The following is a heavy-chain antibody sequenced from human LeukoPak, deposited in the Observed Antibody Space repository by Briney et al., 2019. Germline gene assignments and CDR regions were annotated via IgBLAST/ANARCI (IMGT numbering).Heavy chain of an antibody. CDR1: GYTFTNYD. V-gene: IGHV1-8*01. CDR2: MSPNNGNT. CDR3: ASNPPRTGDFNY. Sequence: ASVKVSCKTSGYTFTNYDINWVRQATGQGLEWMGWMSPNNGNTSYAQKFQGRVTMTRDTPINTAYMELSSLRSEDTAVYYCASNPPRTGDFNYWGQGALVTVSS. D-gene: IGHD7-27*01. J-gene: IGHJ4*02.